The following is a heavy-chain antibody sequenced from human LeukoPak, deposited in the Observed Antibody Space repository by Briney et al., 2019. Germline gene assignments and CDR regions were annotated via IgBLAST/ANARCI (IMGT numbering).Heavy chain of an antibody. Sequence: GGSLRLSCAASGFTFSSYAMSWVRQAPGKGLEWVSAISGSGGSTYYADSVKGRLTISRDNSKNTLYLQMNSLRAEDTAVYYCAKYDILTGYYTNDAFDIWGQGTMVTVSS. V-gene: IGHV3-23*01. CDR2: ISGSGGST. J-gene: IGHJ3*02. CDR1: GFTFSSYA. CDR3: AKYDILTGYYTNDAFDI. D-gene: IGHD3-9*01.